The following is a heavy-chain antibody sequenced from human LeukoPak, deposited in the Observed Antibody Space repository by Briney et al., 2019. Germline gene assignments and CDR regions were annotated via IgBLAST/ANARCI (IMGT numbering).Heavy chain of an antibody. CDR3: AKVPNYGSGSYPPDY. Sequence: GGSLRLSCAAPGFTFSSYGMHWVRQAPGKGLEWVAFIRYDGSNKYYADSVKGRFTISRDNSKNTLYLQMNSLRAEDTALYYCAKVPNYGSGSYPPDYWGQGTLVTVSS. CDR1: GFTFSSYG. V-gene: IGHV3-30*02. D-gene: IGHD3-10*01. CDR2: IRYDGSNK. J-gene: IGHJ4*02.